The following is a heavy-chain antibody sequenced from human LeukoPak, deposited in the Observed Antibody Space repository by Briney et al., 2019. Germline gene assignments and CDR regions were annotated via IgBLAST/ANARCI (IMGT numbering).Heavy chain of an antibody. D-gene: IGHD3-22*01. CDR2: IYYSGGT. CDR3: ARLGFTMILVATT. J-gene: IGHJ4*02. Sequence: SETLSLTCTVSGDSIDSSTYYWGWIRQPPGKGLEWIVRIYYSGGTYSNPSLKSRVTISIDTSKNQFSLKQSSVTAADTAMYYCARLGFTMILVATTWGQGTLVTVSS. V-gene: IGHV4-39*01. CDR1: GDSIDSSTYY.